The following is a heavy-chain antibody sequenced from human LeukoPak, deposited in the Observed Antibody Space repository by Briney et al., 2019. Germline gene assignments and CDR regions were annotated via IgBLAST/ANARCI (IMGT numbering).Heavy chain of an antibody. J-gene: IGHJ4*02. CDR3: ARVLGGHTNGLDY. V-gene: IGHV3-64*01. D-gene: IGHD2-8*01. CDR2: ISSNGRST. Sequence: GGSLRLSCVASGFTFSSYAMHRVRQAPGKGLEYVSAISSNGRSTYYANSVKGRFTISRDNSKNTLYLQMGSLRTEDMAVYYCARVLGGHTNGLDYWGQGTLVTVSS. CDR1: GFTFSSYA.